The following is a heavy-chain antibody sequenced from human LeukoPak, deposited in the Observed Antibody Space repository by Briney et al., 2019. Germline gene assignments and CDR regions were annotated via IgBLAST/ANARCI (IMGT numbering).Heavy chain of an antibody. D-gene: IGHD6-6*01. CDR3: ARDVSEYSSLEADFYGMDV. V-gene: IGHV3-48*03. CDR2: IRPSGSTK. J-gene: IGHJ6*02. CDR1: GFTFSSYA. Sequence: GGSLRLSCAASGFTFSSYAMNWVRQAPGKGLEWISYIRPSGSTKYYADSVKGRFTVSRDNVKSSVFLQMNSLRAEDTAVYYCARDVSEYSSLEADFYGMDVWGQGTTVTVSS.